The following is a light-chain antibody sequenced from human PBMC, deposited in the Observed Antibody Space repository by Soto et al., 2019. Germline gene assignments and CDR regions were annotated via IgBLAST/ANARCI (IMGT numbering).Light chain of an antibody. J-gene: IGLJ1*01. CDR3: NSYTSSSTLPYV. Sequence: QSALTQPASVSGSPGQSITVSCTGTSSDVGGYNYVSGYQQHPGKAPKVMIYDVSKRPSGVSNRFSGSKSGNTASLTISGLQAEDEADYYCNSYTSSSTLPYVFGTGTKVTVL. V-gene: IGLV2-14*01. CDR2: DVS. CDR1: SSDVGGYNY.